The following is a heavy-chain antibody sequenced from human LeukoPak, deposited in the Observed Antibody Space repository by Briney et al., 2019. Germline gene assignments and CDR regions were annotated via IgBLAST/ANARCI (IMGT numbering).Heavy chain of an antibody. D-gene: IGHD2-2*03. CDR3: AREFGYCSSTSCLYFDY. Sequence: SETLSLTCTVSGGSISSSSYYWGWIRQPPGKGLEWIGSIYYSGSTYYNPSLKSRVTISVDTSKNQFSLKLSSVTAADTAVYYCAREFGYCSSTSCLYFDYWGQGTLVTVSS. CDR2: IYYSGST. J-gene: IGHJ4*02. V-gene: IGHV4-39*02. CDR1: GGSISSSSYY.